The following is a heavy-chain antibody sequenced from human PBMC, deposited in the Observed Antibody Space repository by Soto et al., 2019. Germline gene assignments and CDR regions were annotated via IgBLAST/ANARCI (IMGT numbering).Heavy chain of an antibody. J-gene: IGHJ4*02. D-gene: IGHD4-17*01. Sequence: AGGSLRLSCAASGFTFRSSAVQWVRQAPGKELEWVAVLSSAGSNEYYADSLKGPFTLSRDNSKNSLYLQMNSLRGKDTAVYFCAREEIGLRYLETGGQGVQVNVCS. V-gene: IGHV3-30-3*01. CDR1: GFTFRSSA. CDR2: LSSAGSNE. CDR3: AREEIGLRYLET.